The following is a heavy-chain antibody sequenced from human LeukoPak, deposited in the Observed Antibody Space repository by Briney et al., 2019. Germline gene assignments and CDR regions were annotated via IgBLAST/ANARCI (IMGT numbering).Heavy chain of an antibody. D-gene: IGHD4-11*01. CDR2: INHRGVT. CDR1: GGSISSGGYS. Sequence: PSQTLSLTCAVSGGSISSGGYSWTWVRQPPGKGLEWIGEINHRGVTTYYPSLKSRVTISIDTYRNQFSLTMHSLTAADTAVYYCARTVGRTASLSYWGQGTLVTVSS. J-gene: IGHJ4*02. V-gene: IGHV4-30-2*01. CDR3: ARTVGRTASLSY.